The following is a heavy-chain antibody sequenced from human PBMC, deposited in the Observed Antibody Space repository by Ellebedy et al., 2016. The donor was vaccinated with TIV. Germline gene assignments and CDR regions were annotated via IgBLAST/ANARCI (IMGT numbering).Heavy chain of an antibody. CDR1: GGSIPSPSYY. Sequence: MPGGSLRLSCTVSGGSIPSPSYYWGWIRQPPGKGLEWIGAIHSSGSTHYNPSLKSRVTLSVDTSNNQFSLKVNSVTTADTAVYYCARNAFSSSWYQFDYWGLGTLVTVSS. CDR3: ARNAFSSSWYQFDY. CDR2: IHSSGST. V-gene: IGHV4-39*07. D-gene: IGHD6-13*01. J-gene: IGHJ4*02.